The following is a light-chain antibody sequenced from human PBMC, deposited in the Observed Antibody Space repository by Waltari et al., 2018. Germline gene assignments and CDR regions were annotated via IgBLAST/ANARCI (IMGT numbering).Light chain of an antibody. J-gene: IGKJ5*01. CDR1: QSINSN. Sequence: VLMTQSPPTLSLSPGDKATLSCRASQSINSNLAWYQQKPGQDPRLLIYGAFTRATGVPGRFSGSGSGTDFTLTISGLRSEDFAVYYCQQYDKWPPITFGQGTRLEIK. V-gene: IGKV3-15*01. CDR3: QQYDKWPPIT. CDR2: GAF.